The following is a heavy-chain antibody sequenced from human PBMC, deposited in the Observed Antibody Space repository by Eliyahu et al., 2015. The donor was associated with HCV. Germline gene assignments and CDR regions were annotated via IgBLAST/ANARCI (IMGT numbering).Heavy chain of an antibody. D-gene: IGHD6-19*01. CDR2: FYPSGSS. CDR3: AREGGWLGGWSEYYFDH. Sequence: QVQLQESGPGLVKASETLSLTCTVSGGSIXXHYWSWIRQPPGKGLEWIGRFYPSGSSNYNPSLKXRVIMSVDTSKSQISLKLSSVTAADTAVYYCAREGGWLGGWSEYYFDHWGQGTLVTVSS. V-gene: IGHV4-4*07. J-gene: IGHJ4*02. CDR1: GGSIXXHY.